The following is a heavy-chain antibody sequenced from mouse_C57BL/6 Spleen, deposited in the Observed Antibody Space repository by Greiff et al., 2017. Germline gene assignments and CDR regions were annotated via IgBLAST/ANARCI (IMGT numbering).Heavy chain of an antibody. CDR2: INPNNGGT. CDR3: ARWAAGGYGSPLCWYFDV. D-gene: IGHD1-1*01. CDR1: GYTFTDYY. Sequence: EVQLQQSGPELVKPGASVKISCKASGYTFTDYYMNWVKQSPGKSLEWIGDINPNNGGTSYNQKFKGKATLTVDKSSSTAYMELRSLTSEDSAVYYCARWAAGGYGSPLCWYFDVWGTGTTVTVSA. V-gene: IGHV1-26*01. J-gene: IGHJ1*03.